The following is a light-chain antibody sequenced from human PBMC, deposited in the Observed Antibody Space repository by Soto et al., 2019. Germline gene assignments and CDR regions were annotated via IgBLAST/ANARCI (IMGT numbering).Light chain of an antibody. Sequence: DIQMTQSPSTLSASIGARVTITCRASQSVFSWLAWYQQKPGKAPILLVYKASSLESGIPSSFSGTVSGTEFTLNISSLQPDDTAAYYCQQYYTYRTFGQWTKVEIK. J-gene: IGKJ1*01. V-gene: IGKV1-5*03. CDR1: QSVFSW. CDR2: KAS. CDR3: QQYYTYRT.